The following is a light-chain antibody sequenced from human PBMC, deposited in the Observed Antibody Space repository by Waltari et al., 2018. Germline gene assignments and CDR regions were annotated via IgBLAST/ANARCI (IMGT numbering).Light chain of an antibody. CDR3: QHSVRSPAT. CDR2: GAS. CDR1: QSVCRS. Sequence: EIVLTQSPRPLSLSPGERATLSCCASQSVCRSLSWYLHKRGQPPRLLIYGASTRATGVPDRFSGSGSGTDCSLTISRLQPEDFAVYYCQHSVRSPATFGQGTKVEI. V-gene: IGKV3-20*01. J-gene: IGKJ1*01.